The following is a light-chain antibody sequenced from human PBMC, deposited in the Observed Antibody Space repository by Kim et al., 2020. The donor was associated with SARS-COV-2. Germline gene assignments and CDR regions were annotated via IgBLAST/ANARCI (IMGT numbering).Light chain of an antibody. Sequence: ESVLTQSPGTLSLSPGDRANLSCRASQRVSSNSLVWYQQKPGQAPRLLMYGASNRGTGIPDRFSGRGSRTDFTLAINRVEPGDVAVYYCQQYGNSPYSFGRGTEL. CDR2: GAS. CDR1: QRVSSNS. V-gene: IGKV3-20*01. CDR3: QQYGNSPYS. J-gene: IGKJ2*03.